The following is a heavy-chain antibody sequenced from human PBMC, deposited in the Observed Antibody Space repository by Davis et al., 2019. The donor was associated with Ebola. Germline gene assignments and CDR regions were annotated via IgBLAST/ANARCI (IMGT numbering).Heavy chain of an antibody. J-gene: IGHJ4*02. D-gene: IGHD3-16*02. CDR1: GFTFSDYY. V-gene: IGHV3-11*01. CDR3: ARVAPYDYIWRSYRLPTDY. Sequence: GGSLRLSCAASGFTFSDYYMSWIRQAPGKGLEWVSYISSSGSTIYYADSVKGRFTISRDNAKNSLYLQMNSLRAEDTAVYYCARVAPYDYIWRSYRLPTDYWGQGTLVTVSS. CDR2: ISSSGSTI.